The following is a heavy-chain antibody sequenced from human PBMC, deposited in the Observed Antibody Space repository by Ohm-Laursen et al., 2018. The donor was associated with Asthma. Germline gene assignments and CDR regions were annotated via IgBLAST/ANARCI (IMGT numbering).Heavy chain of an antibody. CDR2: ISYGGSKK. D-gene: IGHD3-9*01. J-gene: IGHJ6*02. V-gene: IGHV3-30*18. CDR1: GFTFRSYA. CDR3: AKDLNGFDWLLSRSSGMDV. Sequence: SLRLSCAASGFTFRSYAMHWVRQAPGMGLEWAAVISYGGSKKFYADSVKGRFTISRDNSKNTLYLQMNSLRAEDTAVYYCAKDLNGFDWLLSRSSGMDVWGRGTTVTVSS.